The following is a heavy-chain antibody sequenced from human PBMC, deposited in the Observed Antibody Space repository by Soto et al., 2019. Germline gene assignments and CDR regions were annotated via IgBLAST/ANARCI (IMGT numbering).Heavy chain of an antibody. J-gene: IGHJ3*02. CDR3: ARTGTMIAPNAFDI. D-gene: IGHD3-22*01. V-gene: IGHV2-70*11. Sequence: SGPTLVNPTQTLTLTCTFSGFSLSTSGMCVSWIRQPPGKALEWLARIDWDDDKYYSTSLKTRLTISKDTSKNQVVLTMTNMDPVDTATYYCARTGTMIAPNAFDIWGQGTMVTVSS. CDR1: GFSLSTSGMC. CDR2: IDWDDDK.